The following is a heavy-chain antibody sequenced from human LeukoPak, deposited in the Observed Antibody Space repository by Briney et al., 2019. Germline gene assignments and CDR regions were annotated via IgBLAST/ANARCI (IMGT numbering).Heavy chain of an antibody. CDR3: ARHETGPYFDY. J-gene: IGHJ4*02. Sequence: GESLKISCQGSGYSFTTYWIGWVRQVPGKGLECMGIIYPDDSDTRYSPSFQGQVTISADKSISTAYLQWSSLKASDTAMYYCARHETGPYFDYWSQGTLVTVSS. CDR1: GYSFTTYW. CDR2: IYPDDSDT. V-gene: IGHV5-51*01. D-gene: IGHD1-1*01.